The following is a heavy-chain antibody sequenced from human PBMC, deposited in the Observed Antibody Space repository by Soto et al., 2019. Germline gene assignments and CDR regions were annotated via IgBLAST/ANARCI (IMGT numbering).Heavy chain of an antibody. D-gene: IGHD2-2*01. CDR3: ARQEEKVPAAMTWFDP. Sequence: SETLSLTCTVSGGSISRSDIFWGWLRQPPGQGLEWIGTIYHSGITYYNPSLKRRVTISLDTSRNQFSLKLSPVTAADTALYYCARQEEKVPAAMTWFDPWGQGTLVTVSS. J-gene: IGHJ5*02. V-gene: IGHV4-39*01. CDR2: IYHSGIT. CDR1: GGSISRSDIF.